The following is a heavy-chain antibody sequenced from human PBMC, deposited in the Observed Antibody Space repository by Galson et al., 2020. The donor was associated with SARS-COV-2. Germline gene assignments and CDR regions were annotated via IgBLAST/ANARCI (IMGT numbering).Heavy chain of an antibody. Sequence: GGSLTLSCAASGFPFSTNRMNWVRLAPGKGLAWVSSISTSSSYTYYVDSVKGRFSISRDNPRNSLYLQMNSLRAEDTAVYYCARDEGMRGYNYGRLYDGMDVWGQGTTVTVSS. J-gene: IGHJ6*02. CDR1: GFPFSTNR. CDR3: ARDEGMRGYNYGRLYDGMDV. CDR2: ISTSSSYT. D-gene: IGHD5-18*01. V-gene: IGHV3-21*01.